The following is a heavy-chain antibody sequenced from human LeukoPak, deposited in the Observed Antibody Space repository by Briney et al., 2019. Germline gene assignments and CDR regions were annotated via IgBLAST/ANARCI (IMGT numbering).Heavy chain of an antibody. V-gene: IGHV4-34*01. Sequence: SETLSLTCAVYGGSFSGYYWSWIRQPPGKGLEWIGEINHSGSTNYNPSLKSRVTISVDTSKNQFSLKLSSVTAADTAVYYCARGGRTKIIDYWGQGTLSPSPQ. CDR1: GGSFSGYY. CDR2: INHSGST. J-gene: IGHJ4*02. CDR3: ARGGRTKIIDY.